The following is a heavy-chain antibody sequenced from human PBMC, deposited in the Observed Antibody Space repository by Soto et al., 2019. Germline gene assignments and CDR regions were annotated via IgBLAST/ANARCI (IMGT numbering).Heavy chain of an antibody. Sequence: PGESLKISCKASGYSFTTYWIGWVRQMPGKGLEWVGLIYPGDSDTRYSPSFQGQVTISADKSISTHYLQWSSLKASDTAIYYCVSMARGLPAGFDPWGQGTLVTVSS. J-gene: IGHJ5*02. CDR1: GYSFTTYW. D-gene: IGHD3-10*01. CDR3: VSMARGLPAGFDP. CDR2: IYPGDSDT. V-gene: IGHV5-51*01.